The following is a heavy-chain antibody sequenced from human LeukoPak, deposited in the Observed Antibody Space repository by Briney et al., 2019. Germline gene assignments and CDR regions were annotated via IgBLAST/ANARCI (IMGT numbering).Heavy chain of an antibody. J-gene: IGHJ5*02. CDR2: IYTSGST. Sequence: SETLSLTCTVSGGYISSYYWSWLRQPAGKGLEWIGRIYTSGSTNYNPSLKSRVTMSVDTSKNQFSLKLSSVTAADTAVYYCARDRGYCSGGSCNNWFDPWGQGTLVTVSS. CDR1: GGYISSYY. V-gene: IGHV4-4*07. CDR3: ARDRGYCSGGSCNNWFDP. D-gene: IGHD2-15*01.